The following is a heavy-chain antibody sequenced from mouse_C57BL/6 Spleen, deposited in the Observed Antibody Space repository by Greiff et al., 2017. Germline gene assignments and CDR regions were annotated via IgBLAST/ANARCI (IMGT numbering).Heavy chain of an antibody. Sequence: QVQLQQSGAELARPGASVKLSCKASGYTFTSYGISWVKQRTGQGLEWIGEISPRSGNTYYNEKFKGKATLTADKSSSTAYMERRSLTSEDAAVYFCARAEDGSSYAMDYWGQGTSVTVSS. V-gene: IGHV1-81*01. D-gene: IGHD1-1*01. CDR2: ISPRSGNT. J-gene: IGHJ4*01. CDR1: GYTFTSYG. CDR3: ARAEDGSSYAMDY.